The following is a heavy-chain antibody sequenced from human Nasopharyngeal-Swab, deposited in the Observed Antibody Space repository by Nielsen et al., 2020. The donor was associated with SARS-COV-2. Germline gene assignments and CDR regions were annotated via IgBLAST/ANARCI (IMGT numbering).Heavy chain of an antibody. D-gene: IGHD6-6*01. J-gene: IGHJ4*02. CDR2: ISSSSSYI. Sequence: GESLKISCAASGFTFSSYSMNWVRQAPGKGLEWVSSISSSSSYIYYADSVKGRFTISRDNAKNSLYLQMNSLRAEDTAVYYCARDEKSSEYYFDYWGQGTLVTVSP. CDR1: GFTFSSYS. V-gene: IGHV3-21*01. CDR3: ARDEKSSEYYFDY.